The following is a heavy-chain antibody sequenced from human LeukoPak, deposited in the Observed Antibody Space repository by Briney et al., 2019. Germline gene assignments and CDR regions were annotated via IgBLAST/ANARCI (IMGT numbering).Heavy chain of an antibody. CDR1: GGTFSSYA. CDR3: AREDLVRGVIGPDY. D-gene: IGHD3-10*01. V-gene: IGHV1-18*01. J-gene: IGHJ4*02. Sequence: ASVKVSCKAPGGTFSSYAISWARQAPGQGLEWMGRISTYNGNTKTAQNLQGRVTMTTDTSTSTAYMELRSLSSDDTAVYYCAREDLVRGVIGPDYWGQGTLVTVSS. CDR2: ISTYNGNT.